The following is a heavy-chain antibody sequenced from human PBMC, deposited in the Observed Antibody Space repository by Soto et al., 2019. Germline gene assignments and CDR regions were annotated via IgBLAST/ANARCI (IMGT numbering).Heavy chain of an antibody. J-gene: IGHJ4*02. CDR2: ISGDNDNT. Sequence: GASVKVSCKASGYTFTSYAMHWVRQAPGQRLEWMGWISGDNDNTKYAQKFQGRVTMTTDTSTSTAYMELRSLRSDDTAVYYCARDMVYAADYWGQGTLVTVSS. CDR1: GYTFTSYA. D-gene: IGHD2-8*01. CDR3: ARDMVYAADY. V-gene: IGHV1-3*01.